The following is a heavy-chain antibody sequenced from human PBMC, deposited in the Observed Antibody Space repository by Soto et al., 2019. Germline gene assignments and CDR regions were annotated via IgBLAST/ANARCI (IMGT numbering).Heavy chain of an antibody. CDR3: AKATLRVVHPLVFDH. CDR1: GFSFSSSA. J-gene: IGHJ4*02. D-gene: IGHD3-3*01. CDR2: ISGSGCAT. V-gene: IGHV3-23*01. Sequence: GGSLRLSCEASGFSFSSSAMNCVRQAPGKGLEWISVISGSGCATYFADSVKGRFTISRDNSKNTLYLQMNSLRAEDTAVYYCAKATLRVVHPLVFDHWGQWSFVTLSS.